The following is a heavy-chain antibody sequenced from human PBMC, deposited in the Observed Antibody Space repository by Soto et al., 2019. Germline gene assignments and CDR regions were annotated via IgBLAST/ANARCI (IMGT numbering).Heavy chain of an antibody. D-gene: IGHD3-16*01. V-gene: IGHV3-23*01. CDR3: VKGGWLDF. Sequence: EVRLLESGGGLVQPGGSLRLSCAASGFTFNTFEMSWVRQAPGRGLEWVSFISDDGTRTYYADAVKGRFTISRDNSKYTLYLPMNSLTVEDTAVYACVKGGWLDFWGQGTLVTVSS. CDR2: ISDDGTRT. CDR1: GFTFNTFE. J-gene: IGHJ5*01.